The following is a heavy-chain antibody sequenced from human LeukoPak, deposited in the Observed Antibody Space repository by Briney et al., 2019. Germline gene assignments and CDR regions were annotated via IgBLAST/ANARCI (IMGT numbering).Heavy chain of an antibody. V-gene: IGHV3-48*03. CDR1: GFTFSSYE. D-gene: IGHD2-15*01. CDR3: ARAEVAATFDY. J-gene: IGHJ4*02. Sequence: GGSLRLSCAAPGFTFSSYEMNWVRQAPGKGLEWVSYISSSGSTIYYADSVKGRFTISRDNAKNSLYLQMNSLRAEDTAVYYCARAEVAATFDYWGQGTLVTVSS. CDR2: ISSSGSTI.